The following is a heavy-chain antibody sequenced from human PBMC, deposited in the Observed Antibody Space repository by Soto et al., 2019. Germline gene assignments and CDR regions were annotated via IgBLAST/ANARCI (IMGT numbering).Heavy chain of an antibody. V-gene: IGHV3-30*18. CDR3: AKAEHRYYDFWYGMDV. J-gene: IGHJ6*02. Sequence: QVQLVESGGGVVQPGRSLRLSCAASGFTFSSYGMHWVRQAPGKGLEWVAVISYDGSNKYYADSVKGRFTISRDNSKNTLYLPMNSLRAEDTAVYYCAKAEHRYYDFWYGMDVWGQGTTVTVSS. CDR1: GFTFSSYG. CDR2: ISYDGSNK. D-gene: IGHD3-3*01.